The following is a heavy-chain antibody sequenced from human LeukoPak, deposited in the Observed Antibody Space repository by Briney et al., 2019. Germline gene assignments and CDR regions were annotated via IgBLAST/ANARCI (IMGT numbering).Heavy chain of an antibody. V-gene: IGHV3-7*01. J-gene: IGHJ3*02. CDR3: ASKRGYSGYDRPPDAFDI. D-gene: IGHD5-12*01. Sequence: TGGSLRLSCAASGFTFSSYAMSWVRQAPGKGLDWVANIKQEGSEKYYVDSVNGRFTISRDNAKNSLYLQMNSLRAEDTAVYYCASKRGYSGYDRPPDAFDIWGQGTMVTVSS. CDR1: GFTFSSYA. CDR2: IKQEGSEK.